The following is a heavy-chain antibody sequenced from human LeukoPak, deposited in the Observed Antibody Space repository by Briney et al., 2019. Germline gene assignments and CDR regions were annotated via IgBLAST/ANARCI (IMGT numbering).Heavy chain of an antibody. J-gene: IGHJ4*02. CDR1: GYTFTSYD. CDR3: ARKSSFGVFRH. CDR2: MNPNSSNT. V-gene: IGHV1-8*01. Sequence: ASVKVSCKASGYTFTSYDINWVRQATGQGLEWMGWMNPNSSNTGYAQKFQGRVTMTRNTSISTAYMELSSVRSEDTAVCYCARKSSFGVFRHWGQGTLVTVSS. D-gene: IGHD3-3*02.